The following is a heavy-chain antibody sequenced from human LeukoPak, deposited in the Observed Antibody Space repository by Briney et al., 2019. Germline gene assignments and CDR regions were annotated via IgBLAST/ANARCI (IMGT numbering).Heavy chain of an antibody. CDR3: ATSSDATTPTTFDI. CDR1: GGTFSNYV. D-gene: IGHD5-12*01. CDR2: IIPIIGTA. J-gene: IGHJ3*02. Sequence: SVKVSCNASGGTFSNYVLSGVRQAPGQGLEGVGGIIPIIGTANYAQKFHGRVTITVDESTSTAYLEVTTLRSEDTALYSCATSSDATTPTTFDIWGQGTMVSVSS. V-gene: IGHV1-69*01.